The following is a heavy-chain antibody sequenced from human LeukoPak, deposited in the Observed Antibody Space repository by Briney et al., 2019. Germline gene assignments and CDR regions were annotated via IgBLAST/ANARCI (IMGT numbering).Heavy chain of an antibody. Sequence: SETLSLTCTVSGGSISSYYWSWIRQPPGKGLEWIGYLYYSGSTNYNPSLKSRVTISVDTSKNQFSLRLSSVTAADTAVYYCARVYSYYGSGSYYYYFDYWGQGALVTVSS. CDR2: LYYSGST. J-gene: IGHJ4*02. CDR1: GGSISSYY. D-gene: IGHD3-10*01. CDR3: ARVYSYYGSGSYYYYFDY. V-gene: IGHV4-59*01.